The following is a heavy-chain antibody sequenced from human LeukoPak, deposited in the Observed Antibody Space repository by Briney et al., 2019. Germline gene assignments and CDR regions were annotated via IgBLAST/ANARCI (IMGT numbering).Heavy chain of an antibody. D-gene: IGHD3-9*01. V-gene: IGHV1-69*06. CDR2: IIPIFGTA. J-gene: IGHJ4*02. CDR3: ARSRTYYDMLTGYNPFDY. CDR1: GGTFSSYA. Sequence: SVKVSCKASGGTFSSYAISWVRQAPGQGLEWMGGIIPIFGTANYAQKFQGRVTITADKSTSTAYMERSSLRSEDTPVYYSARSRTYYDMLTGYNPFDYWGQGTLVTVSS.